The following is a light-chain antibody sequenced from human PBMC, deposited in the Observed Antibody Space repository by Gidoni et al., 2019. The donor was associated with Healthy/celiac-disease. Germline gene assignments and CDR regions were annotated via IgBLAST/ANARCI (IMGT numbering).Light chain of an antibody. V-gene: IGLV1-40*01. CDR2: GNS. CDR1: SSNIGAGYD. J-gene: IGLJ2*01. CDR3: QSFRV. Sequence: QSVLPQPPSVSGAPGQRVTISCTGSSSNIGAGYDVQWYQQLPGTAPKLLIYGNSNRPSGVPDRFSGSKSGTSASLAITGLQAEDEADYYCQSFRVFGGGTKLTVL.